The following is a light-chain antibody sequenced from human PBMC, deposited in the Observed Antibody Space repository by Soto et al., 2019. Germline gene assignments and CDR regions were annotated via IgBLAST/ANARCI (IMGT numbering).Light chain of an antibody. CDR3: AAWDDSLNGLV. Sequence: QAVVTQPPSASGTPGQRVTISCSGSSSNIGSSTVNWYQQLPGTAPKLLMYSNNQRPSGVPDRFSGSKSGTSASLAISGLQSEDEADYYCAAWDDSLNGLVFGGGTKLTVL. J-gene: IGLJ2*01. CDR2: SNN. CDR1: SSNIGSST. V-gene: IGLV1-44*01.